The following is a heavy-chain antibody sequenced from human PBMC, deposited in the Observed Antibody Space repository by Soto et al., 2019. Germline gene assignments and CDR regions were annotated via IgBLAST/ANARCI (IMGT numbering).Heavy chain of an antibody. J-gene: IGHJ4*02. V-gene: IGHV4-4*07. CDR3: AREGSYSAYNFAHGIQLWSFDY. CDR1: GGSINTFY. Sequence: SETLSLTCTVSGGSINTFYWSWVRQPAGKGLEWIGRIFSSGSTSFNPSLESRVAMSVDTSKNHFSLNLSSVTAADMAVYYCAREGSYSAYNFAHGIQLWSFDYWGQGTLVTVSS. CDR2: IFSSGST. D-gene: IGHD5-12*01.